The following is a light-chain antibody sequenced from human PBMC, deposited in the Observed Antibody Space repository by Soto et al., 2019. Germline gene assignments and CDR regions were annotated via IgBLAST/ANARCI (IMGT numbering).Light chain of an antibody. V-gene: IGKV1-13*02. CDR3: QQFNSYPIT. CDR1: QGITSA. Sequence: AVQLTQSPSSLSAFVGDRVTITCRASQGITSALAWYQQKPGKAPKLLISIATALERGVQSRFSGSGSGTDFTLTISSLQPEEFATYFCQQFNSYPITFGQGTRLEIK. J-gene: IGKJ5*01. CDR2: IAT.